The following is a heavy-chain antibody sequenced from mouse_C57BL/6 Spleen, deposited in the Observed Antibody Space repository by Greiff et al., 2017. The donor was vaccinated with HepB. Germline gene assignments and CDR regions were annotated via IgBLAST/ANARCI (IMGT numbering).Heavy chain of an antibody. CDR1: GYTFTSYW. CDR3: ARSGYYGSFYWYFDV. J-gene: IGHJ1*03. V-gene: IGHV1-52*01. CDR2: IDPSDSET. D-gene: IGHD1-1*01. Sequence: QVQLQQPGAELVRPGSSVKLSCKASGYTFTSYWMHWVKQRPIQGLEWIGNIDPSDSETHYNQKFKDKATLTVDKSSSTAYMQLSSLTSEDSAVYYCARSGYYGSFYWYFDVWGTGTTVTVSS.